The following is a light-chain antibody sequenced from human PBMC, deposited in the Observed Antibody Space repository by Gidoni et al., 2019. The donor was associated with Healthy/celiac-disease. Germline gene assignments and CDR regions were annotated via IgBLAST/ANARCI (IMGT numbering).Light chain of an antibody. CDR3: QQYGSSPLLT. Sequence: DIVLTQSPGTLSLSPGERATLSCRASQSVSSSYLAWYQQKPGQAPGLLIYGASSRATGIPDRFSGSGSGTDFTLTISRLEPEDFAVYYCQQYGSSPLLTFGGGTKVEIK. V-gene: IGKV3-20*01. J-gene: IGKJ4*01. CDR2: GAS. CDR1: QSVSSSY.